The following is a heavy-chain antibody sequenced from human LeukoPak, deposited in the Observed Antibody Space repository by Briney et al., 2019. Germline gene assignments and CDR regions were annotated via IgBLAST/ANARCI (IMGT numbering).Heavy chain of an antibody. J-gene: IGHJ4*02. CDR1: GFTVSSNY. D-gene: IGHD3-10*01. CDR3: ARGFPPAH. Sequence: GGSLRLSCAASGFTVSSNYMSWVRQAPGKGLEWVSLIYSGGNTYYADSVKGRFTISRDSSKNTLYLQMKSLRAEDTAVYYCARGFPPAHWGQGTLVTVSS. CDR2: IYSGGNT. V-gene: IGHV3-53*01.